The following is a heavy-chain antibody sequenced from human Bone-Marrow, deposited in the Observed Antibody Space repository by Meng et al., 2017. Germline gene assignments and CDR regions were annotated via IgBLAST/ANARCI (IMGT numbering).Heavy chain of an antibody. D-gene: IGHD6-19*01. Sequence: ASVKVSCKASGYTFTSYGISWVRQAPGQGLEWMGWISAYNGNTNYAQKLQGRVTMTTDTSTSTAYMELRSLRSDDTAVYFCATLRGQWLVSKFQHWGQGTLVTVSS. V-gene: IGHV1-18*01. CDR3: ATLRGQWLVSKFQH. J-gene: IGHJ1*01. CDR2: ISAYNGNT. CDR1: GYTFTSYG.